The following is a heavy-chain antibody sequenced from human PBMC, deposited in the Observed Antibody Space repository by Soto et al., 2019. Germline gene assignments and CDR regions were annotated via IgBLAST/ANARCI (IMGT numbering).Heavy chain of an antibody. V-gene: IGHV1-18*01. Sequence: QVQLVQSGAEVKKPGASVKVSCKPSGYTFTRYAISWVRQAPGQGLEWMGWINAYNGNTHYAQKLQGRVTMTTDTSTSTAYMELMSLRSDDTAVYYCARDVAYGLIDYGGQGTLVTVSS. CDR1: GYTFTRYA. CDR2: INAYNGNT. CDR3: ARDVAYGLIDY. D-gene: IGHD4-17*01. J-gene: IGHJ4*02.